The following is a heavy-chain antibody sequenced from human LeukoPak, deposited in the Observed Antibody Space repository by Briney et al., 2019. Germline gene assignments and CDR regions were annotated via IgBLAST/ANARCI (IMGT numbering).Heavy chain of an antibody. D-gene: IGHD5-12*01. V-gene: IGHV3-23*01. Sequence: GGSLRLSCAASGFTFSSYAMSWVRQAPGKGLEWVSDISGNGGSTYYADSVKGRFTISRDNSKNTLYLQMNSLRAEDTAVYYCARGPSGYHNTGGQGTLVTVSS. CDR1: GFTFSSYA. J-gene: IGHJ4*02. CDR2: ISGNGGST. CDR3: ARGPSGYHNT.